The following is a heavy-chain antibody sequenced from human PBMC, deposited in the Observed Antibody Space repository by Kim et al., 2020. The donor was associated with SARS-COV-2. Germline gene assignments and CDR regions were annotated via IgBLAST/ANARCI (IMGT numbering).Heavy chain of an antibody. CDR1: GFTFSSYG. CDR3: GAVADRGEDAFDI. D-gene: IGHD2-21*01. CDR2: IWYDGSNK. J-gene: IGHJ3*02. V-gene: IGHV3-33*01. Sequence: GGSLRLSCAASGFTFSSYGMHWVRQAPGKGLEWVAVIWYDGSNKYYADSVKGRFTISRDNSKNTLYLQMNSLRAEDTAVYYCGAVADRGEDAFDIWGQGTMVTVSS.